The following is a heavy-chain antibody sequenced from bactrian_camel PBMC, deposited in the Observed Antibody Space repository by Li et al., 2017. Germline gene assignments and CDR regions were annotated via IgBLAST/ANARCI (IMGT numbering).Heavy chain of an antibody. CDR2: IDSDGST. CDR3: AAEVLYGGSCQWGSYYEYLY. J-gene: IGHJ4*01. CDR1: GYSFGLC. V-gene: IGHV3S53*01. Sequence: HVQLVESGGGSVQAGGSLRLSCAVSGYSFGLCMGWFKGAEGVAAIDSDGSTSYADSVKGRFSISKDNAANTLYLQMNSLKPEDTAKYVCAAEVLYGGSCQWGSYYEYLYRGQGTQVTV. D-gene: IGHD6*01.